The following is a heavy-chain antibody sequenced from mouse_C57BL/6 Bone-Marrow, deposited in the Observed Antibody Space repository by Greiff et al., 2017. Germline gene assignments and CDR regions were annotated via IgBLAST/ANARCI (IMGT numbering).Heavy chain of an antibody. D-gene: IGHD1-1*01. Sequence: QVTLKVSGPELVKPGASVKLSCKASGYTFTSYDINWVKQRPGQGLEWIGWIYPRDGSTKYTEKFKGKATLTVDTASSTAYMELHSLTSEDSAVYFCAFHYYGSSYWYFDVWGTGTTVTVSS. J-gene: IGHJ1*03. CDR3: AFHYYGSSYWYFDV. CDR2: IYPRDGST. V-gene: IGHV1-85*01. CDR1: GYTFTSYD.